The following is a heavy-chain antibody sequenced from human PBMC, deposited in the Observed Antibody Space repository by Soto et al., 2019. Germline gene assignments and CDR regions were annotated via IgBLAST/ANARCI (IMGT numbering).Heavy chain of an antibody. D-gene: IGHD2-8*01. Sequence: QVQLVQSGAEVKKPGSSVKVSCKASGGTFSSYAISWVRQAPGQGLEWMGGIIPIFGTANYAQKFQGRVTITADESTSTAYMELSSLRSEDTAVYYCARDRKYSNYCANDCGHYFDHWGQGTLVTVSS. CDR3: ARDRKYSNYCANDCGHYFDH. V-gene: IGHV1-69*01. J-gene: IGHJ4*02. CDR2: IIPIFGTA. CDR1: GGTFSSYA.